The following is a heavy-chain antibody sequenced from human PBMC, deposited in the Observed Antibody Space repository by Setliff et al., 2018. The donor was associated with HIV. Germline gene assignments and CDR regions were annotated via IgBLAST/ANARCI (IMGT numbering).Heavy chain of an antibody. D-gene: IGHD6-6*01. CDR2: IYYSGST. CDR3: ATRPRIAARPFDY. J-gene: IGHJ4*02. V-gene: IGHV4-61*08. Sequence: PSETLSLTCTVSGGSISSDGHYWSWIRQHPGKGLEWIGYIYYSGSTNYNPSLKSRVTISVDTSKNQFSLKLSSVTAADTAVYYCATRPRIAARPFDYWGQGMLVTVSS. CDR1: GGSISSDGHY.